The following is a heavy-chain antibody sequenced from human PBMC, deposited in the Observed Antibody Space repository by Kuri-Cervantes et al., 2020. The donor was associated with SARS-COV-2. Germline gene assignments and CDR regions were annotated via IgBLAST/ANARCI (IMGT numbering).Heavy chain of an antibody. V-gene: IGHV4-59*11. CDR2: IYYSGST. CDR3: ARGERGYSYGSHYYYMDV. D-gene: IGHD5-18*01. CDR1: GGSISSHY. J-gene: IGHJ6*03. Sequence: SETLSLTCTVSGGSISSHYWSWIRQPPGKGLEWIGYIYYSGSTNYNPSLKSRVTISVDTSKNQFSLKLSSVTAADTAVYYCARGERGYSYGSHYYYMDVWGKGTTVTVSS.